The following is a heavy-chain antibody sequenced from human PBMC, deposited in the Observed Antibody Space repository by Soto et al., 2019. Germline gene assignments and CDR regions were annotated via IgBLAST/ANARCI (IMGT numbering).Heavy chain of an antibody. CDR2: INPSGGST. CDR3: AGILGANNKRPFWLGYFEY. CDR1: GYNFIGQY. Sequence: GSSVKVSCKASGYNFIGQYIHWVRQAPGQGLEWMGIINPSGGSTTYAQKFQARVVMTSDASTSTVYVELSSLTSEDTAIYFCAGILGANNKRPFWLGYFEYWG. V-gene: IGHV1-46*01. D-gene: IGHD3-3*01. J-gene: IGHJ4*03.